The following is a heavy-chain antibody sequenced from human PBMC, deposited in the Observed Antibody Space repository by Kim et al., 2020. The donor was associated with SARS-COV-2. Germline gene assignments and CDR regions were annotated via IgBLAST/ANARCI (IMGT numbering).Heavy chain of an antibody. D-gene: IGHD1-7*01. CDR2: ISSSSSYI. J-gene: IGHJ5*02. Sequence: GGSLRLSCAASGFTFSSYSMNWVRQAPGKGLEWVSSISSSSSYIYYADSVKGRFTISRDNAKNSLYLQMNSLRAEDTAVYYCARGNWNYVCSRNWFDPWGQGTLVTVSS. CDR3: ARGNWNYVCSRNWFDP. CDR1: GFTFSSYS. V-gene: IGHV3-21*01.